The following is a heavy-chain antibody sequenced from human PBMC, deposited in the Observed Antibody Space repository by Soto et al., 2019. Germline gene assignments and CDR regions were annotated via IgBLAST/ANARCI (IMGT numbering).Heavy chain of an antibody. J-gene: IGHJ4*02. V-gene: IGHV4-30-4*01. D-gene: IGHD6-6*01. CDR2: IYYLGTT. Sequence: QVQLQESGPGLVKASETLSLTCTVSGGSISNGDSYWSWIRQTPGKGLEWFGYIYYLGTTYYNPSLKSRVVMSVDTSKSQFSLRLRSVTAADTAIYYCARGGSWRATYYFDSWGQGTQVTVSS. CDR1: GGSISNGDSY. CDR3: ARGGSWRATYYFDS.